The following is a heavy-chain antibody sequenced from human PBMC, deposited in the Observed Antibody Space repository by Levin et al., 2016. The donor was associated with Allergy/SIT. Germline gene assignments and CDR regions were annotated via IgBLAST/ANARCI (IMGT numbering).Heavy chain of an antibody. CDR3: ARGVGYCSSTSCRGGMDV. Sequence: SETLSLTCAVYGGSFSGYYWSWIRQPPGKGLEWIGEINHSGSTNYNPSLKSRVTISVDTSKNQFSLKLSSVTAADTAVYYCARGVGYCSSTSCRGGMDVWGQGTTVTVSS. D-gene: IGHD2-2*01. CDR1: GGSFSGYY. J-gene: IGHJ6*02. CDR2: INHSGST. V-gene: IGHV4-34*01.